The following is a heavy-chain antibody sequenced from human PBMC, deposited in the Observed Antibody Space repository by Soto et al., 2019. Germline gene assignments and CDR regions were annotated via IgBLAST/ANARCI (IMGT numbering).Heavy chain of an antibody. D-gene: IGHD6-6*01. CDR2: IYPGDSDT. CDR1: GYSFTSYW. J-gene: IGHJ3*02. Sequence: GGSLRLSCKGSGYSFTSYWIGWVRQMPGKGLEWMGIIYPGDSDTRYSPSFQGQVTISADKSISTAYLQWSSLKASDTAMYYCARGSSIAARDAFDIWGQGTMVTVSS. V-gene: IGHV5-51*01. CDR3: ARGSSIAARDAFDI.